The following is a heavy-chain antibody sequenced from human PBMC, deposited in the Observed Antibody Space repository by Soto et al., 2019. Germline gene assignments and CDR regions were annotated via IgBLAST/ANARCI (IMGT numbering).Heavy chain of an antibody. J-gene: IGHJ4*02. CDR1: GFSLTTHGIC. CDR2: IDWDDDK. D-gene: IGHD5-12*01. CDR3: ARTKSGMATIEY. Sequence: SFRTLGNPTKTLTLTCTFSGFSLTTHGICVSCMRRPPGKALEWLARIDWDDDKYYSTSLKTRLTISKDTPKNHVVLTMSNMDPVDTATYYCARTKSGMATIEYWGQGTLVTVSS. V-gene: IGHV2-70*11.